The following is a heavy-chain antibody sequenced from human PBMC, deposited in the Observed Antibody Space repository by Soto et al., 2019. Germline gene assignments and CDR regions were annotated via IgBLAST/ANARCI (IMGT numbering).Heavy chain of an antibody. CDR1: GDSISNTNW. V-gene: IGHV4-4*02. Sequence: SETLSLTCVVSGDSISNTNWWTWVRRPPGKGLEWIGEIYHDESTNYNPSLQSRVIVSLDKSKNQFSLTVRSVTAADTAIYYCARVRSDGWFWAFDMWGQGTMVTVSS. D-gene: IGHD5-18*01. CDR3: ARVRSDGWFWAFDM. CDR2: IYHDEST. J-gene: IGHJ3*02.